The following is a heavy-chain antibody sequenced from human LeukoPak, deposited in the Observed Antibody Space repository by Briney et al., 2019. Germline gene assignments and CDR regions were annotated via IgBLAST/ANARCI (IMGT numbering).Heavy chain of an antibody. CDR1: GFTFSSYA. Sequence: GGSLRLSCAASGFTFSSYAMSWVRQAPGKGLEWISAISGSGGSTYYADSVKGRFTISRDNSKNTLYLQMNSLRAEDTAVYYCAKDLSYTYGYKFDYWGQGTLVTVSS. J-gene: IGHJ4*02. CDR2: ISGSGGST. V-gene: IGHV3-23*01. D-gene: IGHD5-18*01. CDR3: AKDLSYTYGYKFDY.